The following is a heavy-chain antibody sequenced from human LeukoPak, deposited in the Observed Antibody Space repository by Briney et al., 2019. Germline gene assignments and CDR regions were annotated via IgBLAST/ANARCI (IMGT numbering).Heavy chain of an antibody. CDR3: ARMASEVGARLYYFDY. CDR2: INPNSGGT. J-gene: IGHJ4*02. D-gene: IGHD1-26*01. V-gene: IGHV1-2*02. CDR1: GYTFTGYY. Sequence: ASVKVSCKASGYTFTGYYMHWVRQAPGQGLEWMGWINPNSGGTNYAQKFQGRVTMTRDTSISTAYMELSRLRSDDTAVYYCARMASEVGARLYYFDYWGQGTLVTVSS.